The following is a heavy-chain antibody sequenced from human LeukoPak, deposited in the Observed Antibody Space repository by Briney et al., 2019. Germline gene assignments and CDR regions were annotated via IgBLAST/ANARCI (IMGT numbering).Heavy chain of an antibody. J-gene: IGHJ3*02. CDR1: GGSISSGGYY. V-gene: IGHV4-31*03. D-gene: IGHD1-26*01. CDR3: VREPPGRGRSAQGAFDI. Sequence: PSETLSLTCTVSGGSISSGGYYWSWIRQHPGKGLEWIGYIYYSGSTYYNPSLKSRVTISVDTSKNQFSLKLSSVTAADTAVYYCVREPPGRGRSAQGAFDIWGQGTMVTVSS. CDR2: IYYSGST.